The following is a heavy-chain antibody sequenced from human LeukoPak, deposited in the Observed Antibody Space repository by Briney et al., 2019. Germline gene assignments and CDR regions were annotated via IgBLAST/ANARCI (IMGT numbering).Heavy chain of an antibody. Sequence: PGGSLRLSCAASGFTFSSYAMHWVRQAPGKGLEWVAVISYDGSNKYYADSVKGRFTISRDNSKNTLYLQMNSLRAEDTAVYYCRAYSSGWFPRDAFDIWGQGTMVTVSS. CDR3: RAYSSGWFPRDAFDI. D-gene: IGHD6-19*01. CDR2: ISYDGSNK. V-gene: IGHV3-30*04. CDR1: GFTFSSYA. J-gene: IGHJ3*02.